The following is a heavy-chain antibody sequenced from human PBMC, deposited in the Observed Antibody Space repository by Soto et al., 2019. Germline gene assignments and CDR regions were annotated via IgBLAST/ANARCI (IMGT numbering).Heavy chain of an antibody. CDR2: ISSSSSYI. J-gene: IGHJ6*02. CDR3: ARDSGSSSDYYGMDV. Sequence: EVQLVDSGGGLVKPGGSLRLSCAASGFIFTSYSMNWVRQAPGKGLEWVSSISSSSSYIYYADSVKGRFTISRDNAKNSLYLQMSSLRAEDTAGYYCARDSGSSSDYYGMDVWGQGTTVTVSS. CDR1: GFIFTSYS. D-gene: IGHD6-13*01. V-gene: IGHV3-21*01.